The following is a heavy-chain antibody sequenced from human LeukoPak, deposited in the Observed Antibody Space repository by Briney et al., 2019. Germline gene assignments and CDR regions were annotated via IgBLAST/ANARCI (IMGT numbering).Heavy chain of an antibody. Sequence: GGSLRLSCAASGFTFSSYAMHWVRQAPGKGLEWVAVISYDGSNKYYADSVKGRFTISRDNSKNTLYLQMNSLRAEDTAVYYCARVGYSYGPSMVREFYMDVWGKGTTVTVSS. CDR1: GFTFSSYA. CDR2: ISYDGSNK. CDR3: ARVGYSYGPSMVREFYMDV. J-gene: IGHJ6*03. D-gene: IGHD5-18*01. V-gene: IGHV3-30*04.